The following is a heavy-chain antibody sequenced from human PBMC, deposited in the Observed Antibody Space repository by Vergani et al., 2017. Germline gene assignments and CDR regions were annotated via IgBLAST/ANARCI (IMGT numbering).Heavy chain of an antibody. J-gene: IGHJ4*02. CDR2: INPNRGGT. V-gene: IGHV1-2*02. CDR1: GYTFTGYY. CDR3: ARLHGGKIDYFDD. D-gene: IGHD2-15*01. Sequence: QVQLVQSGAEVKKPGASVKVSCKASGYTFTGYYMHWVRQAPGQGLEWMGWINPNRGGTNYAQQFQGRVTMTRDTSIRTAYMELSRLRSDDTAVYYCARLHGGKIDYFDDWGQGTLVTVSS.